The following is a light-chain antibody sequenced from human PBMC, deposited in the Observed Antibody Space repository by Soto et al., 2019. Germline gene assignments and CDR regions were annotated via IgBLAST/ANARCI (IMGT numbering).Light chain of an antibody. Sequence: DIQMTQSPSSLSASLGNRVTIICRASQSISTYLNWYQQRPGKAPKLLIYAASSLQSGVPSRFSGSRSETHFTLTISSLQPEDFATYSCQQSYSTTWTFCQGTKVEIK. CDR2: AAS. CDR1: QSISTY. CDR3: QQSYSTTWT. J-gene: IGKJ1*01. V-gene: IGKV1-39*01.